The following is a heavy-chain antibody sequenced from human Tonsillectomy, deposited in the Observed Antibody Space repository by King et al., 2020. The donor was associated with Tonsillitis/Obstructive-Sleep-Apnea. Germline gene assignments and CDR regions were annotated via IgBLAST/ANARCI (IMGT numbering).Heavy chain of an antibody. CDR2: INSDGSST. CDR1: GFTFSSYW. Sequence: VQLVESGGGLVQPGGSLRLSCAASGFTFSSYWMHWVRQAPGKGLVWVSRINSDGSSTSYADSVKGRFTISRDNAKNTLYLQMNSLRAEDTAVYYCARGGDIVVVPAAMGGLDWFDPWGQGTQVTVSS. D-gene: IGHD2-2*01. V-gene: IGHV3-74*01. J-gene: IGHJ5*02. CDR3: ARGGDIVVVPAAMGGLDWFDP.